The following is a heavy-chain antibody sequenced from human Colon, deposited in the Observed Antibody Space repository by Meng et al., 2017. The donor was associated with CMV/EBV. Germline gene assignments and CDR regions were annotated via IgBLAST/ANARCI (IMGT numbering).Heavy chain of an antibody. CDR1: GFTFGDYA. V-gene: IGHV3-74*01. Sequence: GGSLRLSCTTSGFTFGDYAMSWVRQSPGKGLVWVARINGDGSSTSYADSVRGRFTISRDNAKNTLFLQMNGLTTEDTALYYCALRLRNSDGMDVWGQGTTVTVSS. D-gene: IGHD5-24*01. J-gene: IGHJ6*02. CDR3: ALRLRNSDGMDV. CDR2: INGDGSST.